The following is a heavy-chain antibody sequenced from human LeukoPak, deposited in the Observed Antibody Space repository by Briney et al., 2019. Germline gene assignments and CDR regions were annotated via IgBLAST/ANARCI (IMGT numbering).Heavy chain of an antibody. CDR2: ISSSSNYI. CDR3: ARDGGFAFDY. J-gene: IGHJ4*02. V-gene: IGHV3-21*01. CDR1: GFTFSSHT. D-gene: IGHD4-23*01. Sequence: GGSLRLSCAASGFTFSSHTMNWVRQAPGKGLEWVSSISSSSNYIYYADSVKGRFTISRDNAKNSVYLQMNSLRAEDTAVYYCARDGGFAFDYWGQGTLVTVSS.